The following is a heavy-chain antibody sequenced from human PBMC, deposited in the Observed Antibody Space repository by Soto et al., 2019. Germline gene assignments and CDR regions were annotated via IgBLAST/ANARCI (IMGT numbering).Heavy chain of an antibody. CDR2: IDPSDSYT. Sequence: GESLKISCKGSGYSFTSYWISWVRQMPGKGLEWMGRIDPSDSYTNYSPSFQGHVTISADKSISTAYLQWSSLKASDTAMYYCASFIAAAGTNYYYYGMDVWGQGTTVTVSS. CDR3: ASFIAAAGTNYYYYGMDV. CDR1: GYSFTSYW. J-gene: IGHJ6*02. D-gene: IGHD6-13*01. V-gene: IGHV5-10-1*01.